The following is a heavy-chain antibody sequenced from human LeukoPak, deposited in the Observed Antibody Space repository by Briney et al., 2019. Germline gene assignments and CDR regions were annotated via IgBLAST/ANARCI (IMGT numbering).Heavy chain of an antibody. Sequence: PGRSLRLSCAASGFTFSNYAMPWVRQTPGKGLEWVAVIPYDGTNKYYADSVKGRLTISRDNSKNTLSLQMNSLRTEDTAVYYCARGHLSSLFDIWGQGTMVTVSS. CDR3: ARGHLSSLFDI. D-gene: IGHD6-6*01. CDR1: GFTFSNYA. V-gene: IGHV3-30-3*01. CDR2: IPYDGTNK. J-gene: IGHJ3*02.